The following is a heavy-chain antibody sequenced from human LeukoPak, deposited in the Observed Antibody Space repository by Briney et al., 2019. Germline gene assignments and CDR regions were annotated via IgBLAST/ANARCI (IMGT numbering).Heavy chain of an antibody. CDR3: ARDRITIFGVVKAASYYYYMDV. CDR2: IYYSGST. D-gene: IGHD3-3*01. J-gene: IGHJ6*03. Sequence: SETLSLTCTVSGGSISSGDYYWSWIRQPPGKGLEWIGYIYYSGSTYYNPSLRSRVTISVDTSKNQFSLKLSSVTAADTAVYYCARDRITIFGVVKAASYYYYMDVWGKGTTVTVSS. CDR1: GGSISSGDYY. V-gene: IGHV4-30-4*08.